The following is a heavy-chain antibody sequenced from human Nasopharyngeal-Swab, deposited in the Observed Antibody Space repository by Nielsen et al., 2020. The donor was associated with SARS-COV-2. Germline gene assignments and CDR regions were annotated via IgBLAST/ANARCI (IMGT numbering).Heavy chain of an antibody. CDR3: ARHPSYGYGDTNWFDP. J-gene: IGHJ5*02. V-gene: IGHV4-59*08. CDR1: GGSISSYY. Sequence: SETLSLTCTVSGGSISSYYWSWIRQPPGKGLEWIGYIYYSGSTNYNPSLKSRVTISVDTSKNQFSLKLSSVTAADTAVYYCARHPSYGYGDTNWFDPWGQGTLVTVSS. D-gene: IGHD5-18*01. CDR2: IYYSGST.